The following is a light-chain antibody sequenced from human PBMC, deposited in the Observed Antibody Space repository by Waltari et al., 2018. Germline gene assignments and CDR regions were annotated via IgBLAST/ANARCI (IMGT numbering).Light chain of an antibody. CDR1: QSLLYRSNNKHY. V-gene: IGKV4-1*01. CDR2: WAS. CDR3: QQYSSIPIT. Sequence: DIVMTQSPDSLAVSMGERATINCKSSQSLLYRSNNKHYLAWYQQKPGQPPRLLIYWASTRESGVPDRFSGSESGTDFTLTISSLQAEDVAVYYCQQYSSIPITFGGGTKVEI. J-gene: IGKJ4*01.